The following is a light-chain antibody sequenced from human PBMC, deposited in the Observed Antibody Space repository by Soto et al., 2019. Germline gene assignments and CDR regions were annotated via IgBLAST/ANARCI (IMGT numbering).Light chain of an antibody. Sequence: DIVMTQTPLSSPVTLGQPASISFRSSQSLVHSDGNTYLSWLQQRPGQPPRLLIYKVSNRFSGVPDRLTGSREGTDFALTLSRVEVEDVGVYYCAEAPQFPPDLTFGGGTKVEIK. CDR2: KVS. J-gene: IGKJ4*01. V-gene: IGKV2-24*01. CDR3: AEAPQFPPDLT. CDR1: QSLVHSDGNTY.